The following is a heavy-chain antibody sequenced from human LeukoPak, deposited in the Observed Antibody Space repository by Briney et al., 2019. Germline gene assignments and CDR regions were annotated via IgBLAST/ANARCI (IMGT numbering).Heavy chain of an antibody. D-gene: IGHD4-17*01. Sequence: PGGSPRLSCAASGFTFSSYAMTWVRQAPGKGLEWVSSINNSGTDTYYEDSVKGRFTISRDNSKNTLFLHINSLSAEDTAVYYCAAAVNTGRAEHYWGQGTLVTVSS. V-gene: IGHV3-23*01. J-gene: IGHJ4*02. CDR1: GFTFSSYA. CDR3: AAAVNTGRAEHY. CDR2: INNSGTDT.